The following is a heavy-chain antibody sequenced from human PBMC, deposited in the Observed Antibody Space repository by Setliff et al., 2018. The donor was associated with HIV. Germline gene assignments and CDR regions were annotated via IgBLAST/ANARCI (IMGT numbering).Heavy chain of an antibody. CDR2: IYYSGST. D-gene: IGHD4-4*01. CDR3: AREEDYSNYGYYYGMDV. J-gene: IGHJ6*02. V-gene: IGHV4-39*02. Sequence: SETLSLTCTVSGGSISSSSYYWGWIRQPPGKGLEWIGSIYYSGSTYYNPSLKSRGTISVDTSKNQFSLKLSSVTAADTAVYYCAREEDYSNYGYYYGMDVWGQGTTVTVSS. CDR1: GGSISSSSYY.